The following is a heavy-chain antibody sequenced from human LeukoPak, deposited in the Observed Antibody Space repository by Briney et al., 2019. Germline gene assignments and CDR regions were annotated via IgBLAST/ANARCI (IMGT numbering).Heavy chain of an antibody. V-gene: IGHV3-48*01. CDR1: GFTFSSYS. D-gene: IGHD3-3*01. J-gene: IGHJ3*02. CDR3: ATRSITIFGVAWGAFDI. Sequence: PGGSLRLSYAASGFTFSSYSMNWVRQAPGKGLEWVSYISSSSSTIYYADSVKGRFTISRDNAKNSLYLQMNSLRAEDTAVYYCATRSITIFGVAWGAFDIWGQGTMVTVSS. CDR2: ISSSSSTI.